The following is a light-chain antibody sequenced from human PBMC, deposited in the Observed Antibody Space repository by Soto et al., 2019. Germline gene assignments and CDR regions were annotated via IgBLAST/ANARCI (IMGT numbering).Light chain of an antibody. CDR3: QHYDGSPRT. V-gene: IGKV3-20*01. Sequence: EAVLTQSPGTVSLSPGERATLSCRASQTIRSNYLAWYQQKPGQAPRLLIYGVFNRATGIPDRFSGSGSGTDFTLTMSRLEPEDAAVYYCQHYDGSPRTFGQGTKLEIK. CDR1: QTIRSNY. CDR2: GVF. J-gene: IGKJ2*01.